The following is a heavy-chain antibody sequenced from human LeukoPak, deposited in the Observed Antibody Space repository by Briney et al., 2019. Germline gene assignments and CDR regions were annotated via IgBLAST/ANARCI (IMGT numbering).Heavy chain of an antibody. V-gene: IGHV4-59*03. CDR2: VFYSGVT. Sequence: GSLRLSCAASGFTFSSYSMNWVRQAPGKGLEWIGYVFYSGVTKYNPSLKGRATISIDTSRNQLSLNLSPMTAADTAVYYCATFRGSPRRGPLDSWGQGTLVNVSS. D-gene: IGHD5-12*01. J-gene: IGHJ4*02. CDR1: GFTFSSYS. CDR3: ATFRGSPRRGPLDS.